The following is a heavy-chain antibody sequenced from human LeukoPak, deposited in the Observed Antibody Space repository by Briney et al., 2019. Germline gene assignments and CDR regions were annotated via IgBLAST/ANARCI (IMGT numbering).Heavy chain of an antibody. CDR2: IKPDGSDK. CDR3: ARESREGLNPDLSFDY. V-gene: IGHV3-7*01. J-gene: IGHJ4*02. D-gene: IGHD5-24*01. Sequence: GGSLRLSCNASGFAFTTKWMSWVRQAPGKGLEWVGYIKPDGSDKYYVDSVRGRFTISRDNAQDSLYLQMNSLRDEDSGVYYCARESREGLNPDLSFDYWGQGKHVTASS. CDR1: GFAFTTKW.